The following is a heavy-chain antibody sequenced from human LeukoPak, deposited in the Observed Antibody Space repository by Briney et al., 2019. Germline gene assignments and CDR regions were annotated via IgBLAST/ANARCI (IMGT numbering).Heavy chain of an antibody. CDR2: IYSGGST. D-gene: IGHD3-22*01. J-gene: IGHJ4*02. Sequence: GSLLLSFAASGXTVSSNYMSWVRQAPGKGLEWISVIYSGGSTYYADSVKGRFTISRDDSKNTVYLQMNSLRAEDTAVYYCARRLYYYDSSGQYRRDWGQGTLVTVSS. V-gene: IGHV3-66*04. CDR3: ARRLYYYDSSGQYRRD. CDR1: GXTVSSNY.